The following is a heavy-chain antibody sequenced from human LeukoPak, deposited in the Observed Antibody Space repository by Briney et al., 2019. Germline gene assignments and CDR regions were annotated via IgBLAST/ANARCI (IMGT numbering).Heavy chain of an antibody. CDR2: IYASGTT. Sequence: SETLSLTCTVSGGSISSNCWGWIRQPPGRGLEWIGCIYASGTTNYNPSLKGRLTLSVDTSNNRFSLTVTSVTAADTAAYFCGGRGFWGQGTLVTVSS. CDR1: GGSISSNC. V-gene: IGHV4-4*09. CDR3: GGRGF. D-gene: IGHD3-10*01. J-gene: IGHJ4*02.